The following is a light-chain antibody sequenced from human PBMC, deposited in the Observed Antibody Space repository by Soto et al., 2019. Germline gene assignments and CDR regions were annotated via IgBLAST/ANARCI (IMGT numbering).Light chain of an antibody. CDR3: QQYSTSPRT. CDR2: GAS. J-gene: IGKJ5*01. Sequence: EVVLTQSPGTLSLSPGERATLSCGASESVRSTHLSWYQLKPGQAPRLFIYGASSRATGIPARFSGSGSGTEFTLTISRLEPEDFAVYICQQYSTSPRTFGQGTRLEIK. V-gene: IGKV3-20*01. CDR1: ESVRSTH.